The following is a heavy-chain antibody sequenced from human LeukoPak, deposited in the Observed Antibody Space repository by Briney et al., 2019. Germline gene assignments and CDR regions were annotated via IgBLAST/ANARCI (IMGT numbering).Heavy chain of an antibody. CDR2: IQYDDSIE. CDR1: GFTFSTFD. D-gene: IGHD3-10*01. Sequence: PGGSLRLSCAASGFTFSTFDMNWVRQAPDKGLEWVAFIQYDDSIEYYADSVKGRFTISRDNSKNTLYLQMNSLRGDDTAVYYCAKDQGVVGSYDYWGHGTLVTVSS. CDR3: AKDQGVVGSYDY. J-gene: IGHJ4*01. V-gene: IGHV3-30*02.